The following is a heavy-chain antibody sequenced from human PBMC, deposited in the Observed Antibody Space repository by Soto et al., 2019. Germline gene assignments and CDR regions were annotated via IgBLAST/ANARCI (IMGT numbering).Heavy chain of an antibody. D-gene: IGHD3-22*01. Sequence: TGTLSLTCTVSDGSISSGSYYWGWIRQPPGKGLEWIGSIYYSGSTYYNPSLKSRVTISVDTSKNQFSLKLSSVTAADTAVYYCARLYYYDGSAYYYEGSSYFDYWGQGILVTV. CDR2: IYYSGST. CDR3: ARLYYYDGSAYYYEGSSYFDY. J-gene: IGHJ4*02. V-gene: IGHV4-39*01. CDR1: DGSISSGSYY.